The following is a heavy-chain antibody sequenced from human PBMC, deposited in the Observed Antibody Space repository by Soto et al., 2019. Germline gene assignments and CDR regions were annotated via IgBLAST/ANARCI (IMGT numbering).Heavy chain of an antibody. CDR1: GGNFSTYA. J-gene: IGHJ6*02. CDR3: ARGYAGHYFYAMDV. Sequence: QVQLVQSGAGVKMPASSVKVSCKASGGNFSTYAISWVRQAPGQGLEWMGGIIPMFGIGNYAQNFQGRVTITADESTSTAYMELRSLRSEATAVYYCARGYAGHYFYAMDVWGQGTTVTVSS. V-gene: IGHV1-69*01. D-gene: IGHD5-12*01. CDR2: IIPMFGIG.